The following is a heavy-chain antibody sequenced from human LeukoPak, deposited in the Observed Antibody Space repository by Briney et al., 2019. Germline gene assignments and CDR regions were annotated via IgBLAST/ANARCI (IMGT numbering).Heavy chain of an antibody. CDR1: GFTFRSYA. CDR2: TSYDGGDK. Sequence: PGGSLRLSCAASGFTFRSYAMHWVRQAPGKGLEWVAVTSYDGGDKYYADSVKGRFTISRDNSKNTLYLQMNSLRAEDTAVYYCARADTISISGVAIIKAPDYWGQGTLVTVSS. V-gene: IGHV3-30*01. J-gene: IGHJ4*02. CDR3: ARADTISISGVAIIKAPDY. D-gene: IGHD3-3*01.